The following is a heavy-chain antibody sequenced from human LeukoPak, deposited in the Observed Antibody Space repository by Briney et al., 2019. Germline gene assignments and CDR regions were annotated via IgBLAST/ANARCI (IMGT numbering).Heavy chain of an antibody. CDR3: ARTLPNYYYGMDV. J-gene: IGHJ6*02. CDR1: GYTFAAYY. V-gene: IGHV1-2*02. CDR2: INPNSGDT. D-gene: IGHD1-26*01. Sequence: ASVKVSCKASGYTFAAYYMHWVRQAPGQGLEWMGWINPNSGDTNYAQKFQGRVTMTRDTSISTAYMEVSGLRSDDTAVYYCARTLPNYYYGMDVWGQGTTVTVSS.